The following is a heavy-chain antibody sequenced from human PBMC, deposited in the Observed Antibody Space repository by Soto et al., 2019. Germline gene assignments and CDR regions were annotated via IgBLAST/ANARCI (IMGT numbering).Heavy chain of an antibody. J-gene: IGHJ6*02. Sequence: GGSLRLSCAASGFTFSSYGMHWVRQATGKGLEGVSAIGTAGDTYYPGSVKGRFTISRENAKNSLYLQMNSLRAGDTAVYYCAREHPDSADGMDVWGQGTTVTVSS. CDR3: AREHPDSADGMDV. CDR2: IGTAGDT. CDR1: GFTFSSYG. D-gene: IGHD2-15*01. V-gene: IGHV3-13*01.